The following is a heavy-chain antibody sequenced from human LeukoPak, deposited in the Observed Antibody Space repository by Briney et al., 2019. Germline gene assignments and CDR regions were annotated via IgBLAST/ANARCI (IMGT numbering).Heavy chain of an antibody. CDR2: MYHSGST. Sequence: KPSETLSLTCAVSGYSISSGYYWGWFRQPPGKGLEWIGCMYHSGSTYYTPSVKSRVTISVDTSKNQFSLKLSSVTAADTAVYSCARQGSSSSPYYYYYMDVWGKGTTVTVSS. V-gene: IGHV4-38-2*01. D-gene: IGHD6-13*01. CDR3: ARQGSSSSPYYYYYMDV. J-gene: IGHJ6*03. CDR1: GYSISSGYY.